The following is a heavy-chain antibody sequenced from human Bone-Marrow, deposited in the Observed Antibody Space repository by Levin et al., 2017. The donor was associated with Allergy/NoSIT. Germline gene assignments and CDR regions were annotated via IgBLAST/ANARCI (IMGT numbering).Heavy chain of an antibody. CDR3: ARLDGYTEPSVFIYGLDV. Sequence: GESLKISCKVFGFAFTTYSIGWVRQMPGKGLEWMGIISPGNSKTLYSPSFEGQVTISVDKSTSTAYLQWISLKPSDSATYFCARLDGYTEPSVFIYGLDVWGQGTTVIVSS. J-gene: IGHJ6*02. D-gene: IGHD5-18*01. CDR1: GFAFTTYS. V-gene: IGHV5-51*01. CDR2: ISPGNSKT.